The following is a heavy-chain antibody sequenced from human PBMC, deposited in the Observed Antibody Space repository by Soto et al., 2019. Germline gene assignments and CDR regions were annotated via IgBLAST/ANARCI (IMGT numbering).Heavy chain of an antibody. V-gene: IGHV1-8*01. CDR1: GYTFTSYD. CDR2: MNPNSGNT. Sequence: QVQLVQSGAEVKKPGASVKVSCKASGYTFTSYDINWVRQATGQGLEWMGWMNPNSGNTGYAQKFQGRVTMPRNTSISTAYMELSSLRSEDTAVYFCAWGINYYASGDDAFDIWGQGTMVTVSS. D-gene: IGHD3-10*01. CDR3: AWGINYYASGDDAFDI. J-gene: IGHJ3*02.